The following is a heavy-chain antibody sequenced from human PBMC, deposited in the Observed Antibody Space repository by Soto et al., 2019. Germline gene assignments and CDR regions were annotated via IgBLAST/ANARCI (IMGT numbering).Heavy chain of an antibody. V-gene: IGHV3-74*01. D-gene: IGHD2-8*01. J-gene: IGHJ4*02. CDR3: ARDTNGLHY. CDR2: ISPDGSIT. Sequence: EVQLVESGGGLVQPGGSLRLSCAASGLIFSNYKMHWVRQAPGKGLVWVSRISPDGSITDYADSVKGRFTVSRDNAKNKLYLQMNSLRVDDTAVYYCARDTNGLHYWGQGTLVTVSS. CDR1: GLIFSNYK.